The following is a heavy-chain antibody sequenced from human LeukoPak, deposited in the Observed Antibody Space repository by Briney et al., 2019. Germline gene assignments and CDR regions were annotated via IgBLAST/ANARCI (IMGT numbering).Heavy chain of an antibody. CDR1: GGSISCYY. CDR3: ARWGYSYGKPFDY. D-gene: IGHD5-18*01. CDR2: IYYSGST. Sequence: SETLSLTCTVSGGSISCYYWSWIRQPPGKGLEWIGYIYYSGSTNYNPSLKSRVTISVDTSKNQFSLKLSSVTAAATAVYYCARWGYSYGKPFDYWGQGTLVTVSS. V-gene: IGHV4-59*01. J-gene: IGHJ4*02.